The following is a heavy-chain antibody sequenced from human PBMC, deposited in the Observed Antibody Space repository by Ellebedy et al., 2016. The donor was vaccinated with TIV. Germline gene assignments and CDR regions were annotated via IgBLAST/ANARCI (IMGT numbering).Heavy chain of an antibody. CDR3: ARVGVTTGYFDY. CDR1: GGSISSGGYS. Sequence: SETLSLTXAVSGGSISSGGYSWSWIRQPPGKGLEWIGYIYHSGSTYYNPSLKSRVTISVDTSKNQFSLKLSSVTAADTAVYYCARVGVTTGYFDYWGQGTLVTVSS. D-gene: IGHD1-14*01. V-gene: IGHV4-30-2*05. J-gene: IGHJ4*02. CDR2: IYHSGST.